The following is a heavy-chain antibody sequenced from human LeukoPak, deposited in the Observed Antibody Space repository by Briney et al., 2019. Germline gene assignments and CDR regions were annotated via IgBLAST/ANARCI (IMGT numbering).Heavy chain of an antibody. V-gene: IGHV5-51*01. CDR1: GYSFATYW. CDR3: ARRYSNDAFDI. D-gene: IGHD2-15*01. Sequence: GESLKISCEGSGYSFATYWIAWVRQMPGKGLEWMGIIYPGDSDTRYSPSFQGQVTISADKSISTAYLQWSSLKASDTAMYYCARRYSNDAFDIWGQGTLVTVSS. J-gene: IGHJ3*02. CDR2: IYPGDSDT.